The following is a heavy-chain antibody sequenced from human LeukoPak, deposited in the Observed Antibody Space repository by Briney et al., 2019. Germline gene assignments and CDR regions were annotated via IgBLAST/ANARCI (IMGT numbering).Heavy chain of an antibody. J-gene: IGHJ4*02. CDR2: IGYSGST. CDR1: GASISSYF. Sequence: PSETLSLTCAVSGASISSYFWSWIRQPPGKGLEYIGYIGYSGSTNYNPSLKSRVTISVDTSKNQFSLKLTSVTAADTAVYYCARPGGAAAGPWDYWGQGTLVTVSS. D-gene: IGHD6-13*01. CDR3: ARPGGAAAGPWDY. V-gene: IGHV4-59*08.